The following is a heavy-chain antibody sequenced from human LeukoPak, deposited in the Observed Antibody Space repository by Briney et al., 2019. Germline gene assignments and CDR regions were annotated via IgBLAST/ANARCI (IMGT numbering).Heavy chain of an antibody. Sequence: GGSLRLSCAASGFTFSSYSMNWVRQAPGKGLEWVSSISSSSSYIYYADSVKGRFTISRDKAKNSLYLQMNSLRAEDTAVYYCARGRDIAADYGGTGSDYWGQGTLVTVSS. D-gene: IGHD4-23*01. J-gene: IGHJ4*02. V-gene: IGHV3-21*01. CDR3: ARGRDIAADYGGTGSDY. CDR2: ISSSSSYI. CDR1: GFTFSSYS.